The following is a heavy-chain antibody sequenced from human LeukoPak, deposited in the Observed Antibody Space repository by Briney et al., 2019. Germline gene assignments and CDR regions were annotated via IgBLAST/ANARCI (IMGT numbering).Heavy chain of an antibody. Sequence: SETLSLTCTVSGASISHYYWSWIRQPPGKGPEWIGYIYDSGYTKYNPSLKSRVTISVDMSKNHFSLKLTSVTAADTAVYYCARAGGDHPFDPWGQGALVTVSS. J-gene: IGHJ5*02. CDR2: IYDSGYT. CDR1: GASISHYY. V-gene: IGHV4-59*01. CDR3: ARAGGDHPFDP. D-gene: IGHD4-17*01.